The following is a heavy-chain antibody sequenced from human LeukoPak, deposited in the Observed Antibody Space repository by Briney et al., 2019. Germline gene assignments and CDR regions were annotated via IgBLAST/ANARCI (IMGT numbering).Heavy chain of an antibody. D-gene: IGHD6-6*01. CDR2: MNPNSGNT. J-gene: IGHJ6*03. V-gene: IGHV1-8*03. Sequence: GASVKVSCKASGYTFTSYGISWVRQAPGQGLEWMGWMNPNSGNTGYAQKFQGRVTITRNTSISTAYMELSSLRSEDTAVYYCARGQKQLVRKSYYYYYMDVWGKGTTVTVSS. CDR1: GYTFTSYG. CDR3: ARGQKQLVRKSYYYYYMDV.